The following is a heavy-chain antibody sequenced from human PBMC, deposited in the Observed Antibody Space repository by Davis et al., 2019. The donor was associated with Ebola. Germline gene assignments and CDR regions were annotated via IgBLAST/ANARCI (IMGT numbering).Heavy chain of an antibody. CDR3: ARGTNDYNPGGYFDS. V-gene: IGHV5-51*01. Sequence: GESLKISCKGSGYGFTNYWIAWVRQMPGRGLEWMGIIYPDDSDTRYSPSFQGQVTISADKSISTAYLQWSSLKASDTAIYYCARGTNDYNPGGYFDSWGQGTLVTVSS. CDR1: GYGFTNYW. CDR2: IYPDDSDT. D-gene: IGHD4-11*01. J-gene: IGHJ4*02.